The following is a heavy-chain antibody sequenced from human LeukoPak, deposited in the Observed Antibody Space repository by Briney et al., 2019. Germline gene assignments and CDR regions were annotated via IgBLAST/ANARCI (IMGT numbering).Heavy chain of an antibody. D-gene: IGHD3-10*01. Sequence: ASVKVSWKASGYTFSNSPMNWVRQASGQGLEWMGWINTNNGNPTYAQGFTGRFVFSLDTSVSTAYLQISSLKAEDTAFYYCARDRGSIDWGQGTLVTVSS. CDR1: GYTFSNSP. V-gene: IGHV7-4-1*02. CDR2: INTNNGNP. CDR3: ARDRGSID. J-gene: IGHJ4*02.